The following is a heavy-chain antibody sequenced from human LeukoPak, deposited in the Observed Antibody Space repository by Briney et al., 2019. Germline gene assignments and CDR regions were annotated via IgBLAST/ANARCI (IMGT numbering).Heavy chain of an antibody. Sequence: SETLSLTCAVYGGSFSGYYWSWIRQPPGEGLKWIGEINHSGSTNYNPSLKSRVTISVDTSKNQFSLKLSSVTAADTAVYYCARGKRSSSWYFGNHKFDPWGQGTLVTVSS. J-gene: IGHJ5*02. CDR1: GGSFSGYY. CDR2: INHSGST. CDR3: ARGKRSSSWYFGNHKFDP. V-gene: IGHV4-34*01. D-gene: IGHD6-13*01.